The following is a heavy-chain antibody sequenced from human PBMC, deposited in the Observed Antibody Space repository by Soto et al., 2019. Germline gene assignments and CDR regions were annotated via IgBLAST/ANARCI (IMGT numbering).Heavy chain of an antibody. CDR2: INSDGSSL. Sequence: EVQLVESGGGLVQPGGSLRLSCAASGFIFSTYWMHWVRQAPGKGLVWVSRINSDGSSLSNADSVKGRFTISRDNAKNTLYLQMNSLRAEDTAVYYCASQSGFGSPLGFDPWAREPWSPSRQ. CDR1: GFIFSTYW. V-gene: IGHV3-74*01. J-gene: IGHJ5*02. D-gene: IGHD3-3*01. CDR3: ASQSGFGSPLGFDP.